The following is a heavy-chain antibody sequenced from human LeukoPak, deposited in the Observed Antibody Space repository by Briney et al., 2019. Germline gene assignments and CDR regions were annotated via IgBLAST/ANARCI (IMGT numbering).Heavy chain of an antibody. CDR1: GYTFTNYG. D-gene: IGHD3-16*01. Sequence: ASVKVSCKASGYTFTNYGISWERQAPGQGLEWMGWISPYNGNTNYALKLQGRVIMTTDTSTSTAYMELRSLRPDDTAVYYCARDMLTTADFDYWGQGTLVTVSS. CDR3: ARDMLTTADFDY. J-gene: IGHJ4*02. CDR2: ISPYNGNT. V-gene: IGHV1-18*01.